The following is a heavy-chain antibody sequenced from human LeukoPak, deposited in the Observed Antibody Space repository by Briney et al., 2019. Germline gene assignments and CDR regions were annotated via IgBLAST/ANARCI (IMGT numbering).Heavy chain of an antibody. CDR3: ARDYVDDIPMIKDY. CDR1: GYAFTSYH. V-gene: IGHV1-46*01. CDR2: INLSGGST. D-gene: IGHD2-8*01. Sequence: ASVKVSCKASGYAFTSYHMHWVRQAPGQGLEWMGKINLSGGSTTYAQKFQGRVTMTRDTSTSTVYMELSSLRSEDTAVYYCARDYVDDIPMIKDYWGQGTLVTVSS. J-gene: IGHJ4*02.